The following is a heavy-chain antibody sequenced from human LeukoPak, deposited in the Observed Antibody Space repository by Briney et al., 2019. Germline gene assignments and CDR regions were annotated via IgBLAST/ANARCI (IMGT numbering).Heavy chain of an antibody. Sequence: ASVKVSCKASGYTFTAYYMHWVRQAPGQGLEWMGWINPNSGATNYAQKFQGRVTMIRDTSISTAYMELRRLKSDDTAVYYCARDPYCGGDCYSDDLWGQGTLVTVSS. CDR1: GYTFTAYY. CDR2: INPNSGAT. D-gene: IGHD2-21*01. CDR3: ARDPYCGGDCYSDDL. V-gene: IGHV1-2*02. J-gene: IGHJ5*02.